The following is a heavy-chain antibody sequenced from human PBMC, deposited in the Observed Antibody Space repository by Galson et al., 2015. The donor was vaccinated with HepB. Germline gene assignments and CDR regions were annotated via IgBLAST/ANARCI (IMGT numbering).Heavy chain of an antibody. CDR1: GFTFSSYA. CDR2: ISGSGGST. Sequence: SLRLSCAASGFTFSSYAMSWVRQAPGKGLEWVSAISGSGGSTYYADSVKGRFTISRDNSKNTLYLQMNNLRAEDTAVYYCARDLRTQQLVDYWGQGTLVTVSS. D-gene: IGHD6-13*01. V-gene: IGHV3-23*01. J-gene: IGHJ4*02. CDR3: ARDLRTQQLVDY.